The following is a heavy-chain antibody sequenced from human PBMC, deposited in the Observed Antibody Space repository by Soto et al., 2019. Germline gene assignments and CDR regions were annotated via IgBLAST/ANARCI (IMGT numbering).Heavy chain of an antibody. V-gene: IGHV4-4*02. J-gene: IGHJ4*02. CDR2: IYHSGST. CDR3: ARAYCSSTSCYRVSD. CDR1: GGSISSRNW. D-gene: IGHD2-2*01. Sequence: PSETLSLTCAVSGGSISSRNWWSWVRQPPGKGLEWIGEIYHSGSTNYNPSLKSRVTISVDKSKNQFSLKLSSVTAADTAVYYCARAYCSSTSCYRVSDWGQGTLVTVSS.